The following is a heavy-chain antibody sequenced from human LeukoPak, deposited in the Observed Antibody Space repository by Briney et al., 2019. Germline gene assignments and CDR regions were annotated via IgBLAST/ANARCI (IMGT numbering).Heavy chain of an antibody. CDR3: TRHATESGIAAPGDY. D-gene: IGHD6-13*01. V-gene: IGHV3-73*01. CDR2: IRSKANSYAT. CDR1: GFTFSASD. J-gene: IGHJ4*02. Sequence: GGSLKLSCAASGFTFSASDIHWVRQASGKGLEWVGRIRSKANSYATIYAASVKGRFSISRDDSKSTAYLQMSSLKTEDTGVYYCTRHATESGIAAPGDYWGQGSLVTVSS.